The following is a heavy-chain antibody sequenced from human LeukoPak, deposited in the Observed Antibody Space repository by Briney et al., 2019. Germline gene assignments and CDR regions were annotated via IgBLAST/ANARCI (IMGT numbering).Heavy chain of an antibody. CDR2: IDPSDSET. D-gene: IGHD2-15*01. J-gene: IGHJ2*01. CDR1: GYSFTSYW. CDR3: ARLYCSGGRCYSDWYFDL. Sequence: GESRDISCKGFGYSFTSYWISWVPQMPGKGLEWMGRIDPSDSETNYSPSFQGHVTISADKSISTAYLQWSSLKASDTAMYYCARLYCSGGRCYSDWYFDLWGRGTQVTVSS. V-gene: IGHV5-10-1*01.